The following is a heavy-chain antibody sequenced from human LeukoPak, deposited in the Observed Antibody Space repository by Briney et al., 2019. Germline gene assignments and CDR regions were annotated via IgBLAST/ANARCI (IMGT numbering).Heavy chain of an antibody. CDR2: IYSGGST. J-gene: IGHJ6*02. D-gene: IGHD4-17*01. V-gene: IGHV3-53*01. CDR3: ARQRGGDYPGRYYYYGMDV. CDR1: GFTVSSNY. Sequence: GGSLRLSCAASGFTVSSNYMSWVRQAPGKGLEWVSVIYSGGSTYYADSVKGRFTISRDNSKNTLYLQMNSLRAEDTAVYYCARQRGGDYPGRYYYYGMDVWGQGTTVTVSS.